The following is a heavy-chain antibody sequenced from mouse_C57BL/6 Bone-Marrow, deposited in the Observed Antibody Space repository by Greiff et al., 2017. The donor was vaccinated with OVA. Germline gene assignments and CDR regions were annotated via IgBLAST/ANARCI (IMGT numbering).Heavy chain of an antibody. J-gene: IGHJ1*03. Sequence: VKLQESGPGLVAPSQSLSITCTVSGFSLTSYAISWVRQPPGKGLEWLGVIWTGGGTNYNSALKSRLSISKDNSKSQVFLKMNSLHTDDTARYYCARFRYYDTHWYFDVWGTGTTVTVSS. CDR1: GFSLTSYA. D-gene: IGHD1-1*01. CDR2: IWTGGGT. CDR3: ARFRYYDTHWYFDV. V-gene: IGHV2-9-1*01.